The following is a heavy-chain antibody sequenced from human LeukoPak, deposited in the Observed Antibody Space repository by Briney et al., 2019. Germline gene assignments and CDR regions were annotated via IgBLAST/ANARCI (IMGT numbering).Heavy chain of an antibody. CDR2: ISGSGGST. CDR1: GFTFSSYA. J-gene: IGHJ4*02. V-gene: IGHV3-23*01. CDR3: AKDKVLMVYYFDY. Sequence: GGSLRLSCAASGFTFSSYAMSWVRQPPGKGLEWVSAISGSGGSTYYADSVKGRFTISRDNSKNTLYLQMNSLRAEDTAVYYCAKDKVLMVYYFDYWGQGTLVTVSS. D-gene: IGHD2-8*01.